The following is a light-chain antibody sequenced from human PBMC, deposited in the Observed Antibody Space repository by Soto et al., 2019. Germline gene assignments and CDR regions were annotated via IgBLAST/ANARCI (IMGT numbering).Light chain of an antibody. CDR2: EDS. CDR1: SRDVGGYNY. V-gene: IGLV2-14*01. J-gene: IGLJ1*01. Sequence: QSVLTQPASVSGSPGQSITISCTGTSRDVGGYNYVSWYQQHPDKAPKLLIYEDSNRPSGVSDRFSGSKSGNTASLTISGLQAEDEADYYCCSYAGNSSFVFGTGTKVTVL. CDR3: CSYAGNSSFV.